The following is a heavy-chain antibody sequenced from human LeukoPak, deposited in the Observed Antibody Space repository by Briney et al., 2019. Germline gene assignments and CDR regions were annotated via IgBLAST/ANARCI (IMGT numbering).Heavy chain of an antibody. CDR3: AKANPYYDFWSGYFDY. CDR1: GFTFSSSA. V-gene: IGHV3-23*01. J-gene: IGHJ4*02. Sequence: GGSLRLSCAASGFTFSSSAMSWVRQAPGKGLEWVSAISGSGGSTYYADSVKGRFTISRDNSKNTLYLQMNSLRAEDTAVYYCAKANPYYDFWSGYFDYWGQGTLVTVSS. D-gene: IGHD3-3*01. CDR2: ISGSGGST.